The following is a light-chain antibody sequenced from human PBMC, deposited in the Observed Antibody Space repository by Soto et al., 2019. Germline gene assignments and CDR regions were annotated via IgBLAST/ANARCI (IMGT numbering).Light chain of an antibody. Sequence: QAVVTQPPSVSGAPGQRVTISCTGSSSNIGAGYDVHWYQQLPGTAPKLLIYGNSNRPSGVPDRFSGSKSGTSASLAITGXXXXXXXXYYCQSYDSSLSRVFGGGTKLTV. CDR3: QSYDSSLSRV. J-gene: IGLJ2*01. CDR1: SSNIGAGYD. CDR2: GNS. V-gene: IGLV1-40*01.